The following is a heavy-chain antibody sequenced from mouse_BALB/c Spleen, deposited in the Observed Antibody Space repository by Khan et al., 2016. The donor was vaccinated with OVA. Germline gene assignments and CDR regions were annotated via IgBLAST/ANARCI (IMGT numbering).Heavy chain of an antibody. D-gene: IGHD1-1*01. J-gene: IGHJ2*01. CDR3: ARVYGGDFDY. CDR1: GYSITTDYA. CDR2: ISYSGNT. Sequence: EVQLQESGPGLVKPSQSLSITCTVTGYSITTDYAWNWIRQFPGKKLEWMGFISYSGNTKYNPSLKSRISITRDTSKNQFFLQLKSVTTEDTARYYCARVYGGDFDYWGQGTTLTVSS. V-gene: IGHV3-2*02.